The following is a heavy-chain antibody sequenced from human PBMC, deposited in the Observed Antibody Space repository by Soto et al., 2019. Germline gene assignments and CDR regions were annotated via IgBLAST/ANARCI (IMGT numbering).Heavy chain of an antibody. CDR3: MKESTGDSSSWYSLGTDYCLDY. J-gene: IGHJ4*02. CDR1: GFSFSRYA. CDR2: ISSHGGST. Sequence: GGSLRLSCSASGFSFSRYAIHWVRQAPGKGLEYVSAISSHGGSTYYADSMKGRFTISRDNSRNTLYLKMSSLRAEDTAVYYCMKESTGDSSSWYSLGTDYCLDYWGQGTMVTVSS. D-gene: IGHD6-13*01. V-gene: IGHV3-64D*06.